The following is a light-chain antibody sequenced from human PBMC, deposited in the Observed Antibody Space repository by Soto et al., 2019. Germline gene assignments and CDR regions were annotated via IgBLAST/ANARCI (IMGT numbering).Light chain of an antibody. J-gene: IGKJ4*01. CDR3: MQALHTPQLT. CDR2: LGS. Sequence: DIVMTQSPLSLPVTPGEPASISCRSSQSLLHSNGYNYLDWYLQKPGQSPQLLIYLGSNRASGVPDRFSGSGSGTDFTMKISRVEAEDVGVYYCMQALHTPQLTFGGGTKVEIK. CDR1: QSLLHSNGYNY. V-gene: IGKV2-28*01.